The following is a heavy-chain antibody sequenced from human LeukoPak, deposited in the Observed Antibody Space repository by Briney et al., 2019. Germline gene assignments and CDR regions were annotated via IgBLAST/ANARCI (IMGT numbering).Heavy chain of an antibody. CDR3: ARGLDYGDLDNY. D-gene: IGHD4-17*01. Sequence: ASVKVSCKASGYTFTSYAMHWVRQAPGQRLEWMGWINVGNGNTKYSQKFQGRVTITRDTSASTAYMELSSLRSEDTAVYYCARGLDYGDLDNYWGQGTLVTVSS. CDR2: INVGNGNT. CDR1: GYTFTSYA. J-gene: IGHJ4*02. V-gene: IGHV1-3*01.